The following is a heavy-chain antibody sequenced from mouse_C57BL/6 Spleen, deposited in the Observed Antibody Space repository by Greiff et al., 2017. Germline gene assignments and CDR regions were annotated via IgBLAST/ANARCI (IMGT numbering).Heavy chain of an antibody. CDR1: GYTFTSYW. V-gene: IGHV1-69*01. J-gene: IGHJ1*03. CDR3: AREVTRYFDV. D-gene: IGHD2-2*01. CDR2: IDPSDSST. Sequence: QVQLQQPGAELVMPGASVKLSCKASGYTFTSYWLHWVKQRPGQGLEWIGEIDPSDSSTNYNQKFKGKSTLTVDKSSRTAYMQLSSLTSEDSAVDYCAREVTRYFDVWGTGTTVTASA.